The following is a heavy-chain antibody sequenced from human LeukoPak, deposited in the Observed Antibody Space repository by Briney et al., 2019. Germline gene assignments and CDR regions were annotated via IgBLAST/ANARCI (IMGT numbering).Heavy chain of an antibody. CDR3: ARDRGVIVLFDC. CDR2: IYYSGST. V-gene: IGHV4-39*07. D-gene: IGHD3-16*02. CDR1: GGSISSSSYY. Sequence: PSETLSLTCTVSGGSISSSSYYWGWIRQPPGKGLEWIGSIYYSGSTYYNPSLKSRVTISVDTSKNQFSLKLSSVTAADTAVYYCARDRGVIVLFDCWGQGTLVTVSS. J-gene: IGHJ4*02.